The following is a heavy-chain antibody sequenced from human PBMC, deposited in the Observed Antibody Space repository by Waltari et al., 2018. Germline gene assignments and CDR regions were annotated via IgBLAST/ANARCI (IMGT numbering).Heavy chain of an antibody. CDR2: MNPASGQT. D-gene: IGHD3-9*01. CDR3: ARGRAYDLLTGYSSPPS. V-gene: IGHV1-8*01. CDR1: GSSFTGYD. J-gene: IGHJ5*02. Sequence: QVHLEQSGAEVKKPGASVQVSCKASGSSFTGYDINWVRQAPGQGFEWMGWMNPASGQTDYAQKFQGRVTMTRHTSTSTAYMELSSLRSEDTAVYYCARGRAYDLLTGYSSPPSWGQGTLVTVSS.